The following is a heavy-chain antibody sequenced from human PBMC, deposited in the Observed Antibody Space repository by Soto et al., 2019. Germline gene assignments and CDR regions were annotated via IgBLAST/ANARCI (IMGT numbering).Heavy chain of an antibody. D-gene: IGHD3-10*01. CDR1: GDMFRNSA. CDR2: IIPLFRKT. CDR3: ARARLSNGDPNIYFFYGLDV. Sequence: QVQLVQSGAEVKRPGTSVKVSCKASGDMFRNSAFTWVRQAPGQGLAWMGVIIPLFRKTDVAQKFQGRVNFTADESTSSLYMEVSSLTSEDTAVYYCARARLSNGDPNIYFFYGLDVWGQGTTFTVSS. J-gene: IGHJ6*02. V-gene: IGHV1-69*01.